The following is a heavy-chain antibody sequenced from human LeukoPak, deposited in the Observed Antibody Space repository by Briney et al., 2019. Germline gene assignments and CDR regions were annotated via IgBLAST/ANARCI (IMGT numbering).Heavy chain of an antibody. J-gene: IGHJ4*02. D-gene: IGHD6-6*01. Sequence: SETLSLTCTVSGGSISSYYWSWIRQPPGKGLEWIGYIYYSGSTNYNPSLKSRVTISVDTSKNQFSLKLSSVTAADTAVYCCARVDPDSSSTLEVFDYWGQGTLVTVSS. CDR1: GGSISSYY. CDR3: ARVDPDSSSTLEVFDY. V-gene: IGHV4-59*01. CDR2: IYYSGST.